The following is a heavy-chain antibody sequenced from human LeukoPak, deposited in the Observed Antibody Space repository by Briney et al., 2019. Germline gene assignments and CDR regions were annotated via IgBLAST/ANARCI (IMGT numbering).Heavy chain of an antibody. CDR1: GYTFTSYG. D-gene: IGHD3-9*01. CDR3: ARDLAYFDASWFDP. CDR2: ISAYNGNT. V-gene: IGHV1-18*04. Sequence: GASVKVSCKASGYTFTSYGISWVRQAPGQGLEWMGWISAYNGNTNYAQKVQGRVTMTTDTSTSTAYMELRSLRSDDTAVYYCARDLAYFDASWFDPWGQGTLVTVSS. J-gene: IGHJ5*02.